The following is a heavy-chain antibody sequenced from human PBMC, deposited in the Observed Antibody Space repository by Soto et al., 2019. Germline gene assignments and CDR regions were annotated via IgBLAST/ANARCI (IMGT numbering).Heavy chain of an antibody. Sequence: GESLKISCTGFGYTFTTSWISWVRQMPGKGLEWMGRIDPGDTYATYSPAFQGHVTISADKATSTAHLQWSSLKASDTAMYFCARIYCTTTTCDSWFDPWGQGTLVTVSS. J-gene: IGHJ5*02. D-gene: IGHD2-2*01. CDR3: ARIYCTTTTCDSWFDP. V-gene: IGHV5-10-1*01. CDR1: GYTFTTSW. CDR2: IDPGDTYA.